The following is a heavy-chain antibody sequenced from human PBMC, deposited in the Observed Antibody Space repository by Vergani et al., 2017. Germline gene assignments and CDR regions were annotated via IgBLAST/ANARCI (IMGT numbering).Heavy chain of an antibody. Sequence: QLHLQESGPGLVKPSETLSLTCTVSGGSITSRSYYWGWIRQPPGNGLEWIGNIYHSGGAYYNPSLKGRVTISVDTSKNQFSLEVTSVTAADTAIYFCARTESFILRYFHWALWGQGTLVTVSS. CDR3: ARTESFILRYFHWAL. CDR1: GGSITSRSYY. D-gene: IGHD3-9*01. J-gene: IGHJ4*02. V-gene: IGHV4-39*01. CDR2: IYHSGGA.